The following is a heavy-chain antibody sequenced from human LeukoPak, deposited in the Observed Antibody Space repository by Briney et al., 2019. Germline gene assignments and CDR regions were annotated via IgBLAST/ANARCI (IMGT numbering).Heavy chain of an antibody. CDR2: IYYSGST. D-gene: IGHD2-21*02. V-gene: IGHV4-39*07. CDR3: ATEVVTALPSPFDY. J-gene: IGHJ4*02. Sequence: PSETLSLTCSVSGDSISTSSYYWGWIRQPPGKGLEWIGTIYYSGSTYYNPSLTSRVTISVDTSENQFSLKLSSVTAADTAVYYCATEVVTALPSPFDYWGQGTLVTVSS. CDR1: GDSISTSSYY.